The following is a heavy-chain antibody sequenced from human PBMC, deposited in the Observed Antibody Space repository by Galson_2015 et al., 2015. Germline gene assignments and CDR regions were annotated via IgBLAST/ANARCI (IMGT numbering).Heavy chain of an antibody. D-gene: IGHD3-3*01. CDR1: GFAFSSYW. CDR3: ARNYDFWSGYSQEGAFDI. CDR2: INQDGSEK. J-gene: IGHJ3*02. Sequence: SLRLSCAASGFAFSSYWMSWVRQAPGKGLEWVANINQDGSEKYYVDSVKGRFTISRDNAKNSLYLQMNSLRAEDTAVYYCARNYDFWSGYSQEGAFDIWGQGTMVTVSS. V-gene: IGHV3-7*01.